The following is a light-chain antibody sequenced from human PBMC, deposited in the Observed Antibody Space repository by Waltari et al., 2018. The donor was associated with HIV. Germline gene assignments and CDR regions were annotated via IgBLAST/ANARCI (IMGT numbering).Light chain of an antibody. J-gene: IGLJ2*01. CDR3: GTWVHTRPSGPVV. CDR2: GNK. V-gene: IGLV1-51*01. Sequence: QSVLTQPPSVASIPGHKITISCSESTSNIGDNYVSWSRQLPTTAPNLLVYGNKKSPRGTLDRCSGSKSGTVATLIITGLQPGAEADYYCGTWVHTRPSGPVVFGGGTKLTVL. CDR1: TSNIGDNY.